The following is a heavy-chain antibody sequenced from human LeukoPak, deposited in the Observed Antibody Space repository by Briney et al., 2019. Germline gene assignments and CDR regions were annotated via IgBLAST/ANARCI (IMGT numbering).Heavy chain of an antibody. J-gene: IGHJ4*02. V-gene: IGHV3-9*01. D-gene: IGHD3-9*01. CDR3: AKDTYYDILTGYHGD. CDR1: GFTFDDYA. CDR2: ISWNSGSI. Sequence: GGSLRLSCAASGFTFDDYAMHWVRQAPGKGLEWVSGISWNSGSIGYADSVKGRFTISRDNAKSSLYLQMNSLRAEDTALYYCAKDTYYDILTGYHGDWGQGTLVTVSS.